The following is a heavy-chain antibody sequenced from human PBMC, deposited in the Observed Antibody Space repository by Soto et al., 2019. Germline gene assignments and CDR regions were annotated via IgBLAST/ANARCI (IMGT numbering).Heavy chain of an antibody. CDR3: AREVFGYCSGGSCYGDGMDV. J-gene: IGHJ6*02. Sequence: GGSLRLSCAASGFTFSSYSMNWVRQAPGKGLEWVSYISSSSSTIYYADSVKGRFTISRDNAKNSLYLQMNSLRDEDTAVYYSAREVFGYCSGGSCYGDGMDVWGQGTTVTVSS. D-gene: IGHD2-15*01. V-gene: IGHV3-48*02. CDR1: GFTFSSYS. CDR2: ISSSSSTI.